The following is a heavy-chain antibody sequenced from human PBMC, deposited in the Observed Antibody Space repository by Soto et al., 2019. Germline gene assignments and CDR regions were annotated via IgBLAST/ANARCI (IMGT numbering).Heavy chain of an antibody. CDR2: IYYSGST. CDR3: ARGYCSSTSCYSVSWFDP. D-gene: IGHD2-2*02. V-gene: IGHV4-31*03. CDR1: GGSISSGGYY. J-gene: IGHJ5*02. Sequence: PSETLSLTCTVSGGSISSGGYYWSWIRQHPGKGLEWIGYIYYSGSTYYNPSLKSRVTISVDTSKNQFSLKLSSVTAADTAVYYCARGYCSSTSCYSVSWFDPWGQGTLVTVSS.